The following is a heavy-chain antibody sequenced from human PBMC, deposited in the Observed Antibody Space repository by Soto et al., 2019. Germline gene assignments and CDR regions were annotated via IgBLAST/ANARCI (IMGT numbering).Heavy chain of an antibody. Sequence: GGSLRLSCAASVFTFSSYSMHWVRQAPGKGLVWVSRINDYGTTINYAESVEGRFIISRDDAKSEVYLQMNNLRAEDSAVYYCARGGLEPFDYWGQGALVTVSS. V-gene: IGHV3-74*01. J-gene: IGHJ4*02. CDR3: ARGGLEPFDY. D-gene: IGHD1-1*01. CDR2: INDYGTTI. CDR1: VFTFSSYS.